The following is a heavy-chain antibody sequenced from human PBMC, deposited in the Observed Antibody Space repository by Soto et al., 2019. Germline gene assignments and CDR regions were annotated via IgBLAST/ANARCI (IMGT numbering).Heavy chain of an antibody. Sequence: SETLSLTCTVSGGSISSGGYYWSWIRQHPGKGLEWIGYIYYSGSTYYNPSLKSRVTISVDTSKNQFSLKLSSVTAADTAVYYCARGRRGVRGVPWAFEIWGRGKMITVSS. J-gene: IGHJ3*02. CDR1: GGSISSGGYY. CDR3: ARGRRGVRGVPWAFEI. CDR2: IYYSGST. D-gene: IGHD3-10*01. V-gene: IGHV4-31*03.